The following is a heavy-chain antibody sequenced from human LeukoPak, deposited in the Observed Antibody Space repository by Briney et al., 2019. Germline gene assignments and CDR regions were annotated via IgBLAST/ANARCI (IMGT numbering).Heavy chain of an antibody. Sequence: GGSLRLSCAPSRFTFTNYAMSWVRQAPGKGLEWVSSITGSGDSAYYADSVKGRFTISRDNSKDTLYLQMNSLRAEDTAIYFCAKDEAWRPAADWGQGTLVTVSS. J-gene: IGHJ4*02. CDR3: AKDEAWRPAAD. CDR2: ITGSGDSA. CDR1: RFTFTNYA. D-gene: IGHD2-2*01. V-gene: IGHV3-23*01.